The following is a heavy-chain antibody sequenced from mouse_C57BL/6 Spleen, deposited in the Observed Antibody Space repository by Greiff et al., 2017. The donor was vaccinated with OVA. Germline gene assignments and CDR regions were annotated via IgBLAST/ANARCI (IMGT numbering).Heavy chain of an antibody. V-gene: IGHV1-53*01. CDR2: INPSNGGT. D-gene: IGHD2-4*01. Sequence: VQLQQSGTELVKPGASVKLSCKASGYTFTSYWMHWVKQRPGQGLEWIGNINPSNGGTNYNEKFKSKATLTVDKSSSTAYMQLSSLTSEDSAVYYCARGDFYYDYDDGAWFAYWGQGTLVTVSA. J-gene: IGHJ3*01. CDR3: ARGDFYYDYDDGAWFAY. CDR1: GYTFTSYW.